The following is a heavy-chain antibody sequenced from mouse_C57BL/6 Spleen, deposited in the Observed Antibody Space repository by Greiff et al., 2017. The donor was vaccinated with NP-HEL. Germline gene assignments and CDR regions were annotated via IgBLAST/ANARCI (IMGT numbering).Heavy chain of an antibody. CDR1: GFTFSSYA. D-gene: IGHD2-5*01. CDR2: ISDGGSYT. V-gene: IGHV5-4*01. J-gene: IGHJ2*01. CDR3: ARENYSNYYFDY. Sequence: EVHLVESGGGLVKPGGSLKLSCAASGFTFSSYAMSWVRQTPEKRLEWVATISDGGSYTYYPDNVKGRFTISRDNAKNNLYLQMSHLKSEDTAMYYCARENYSNYYFDYWGQGTTLTVSS.